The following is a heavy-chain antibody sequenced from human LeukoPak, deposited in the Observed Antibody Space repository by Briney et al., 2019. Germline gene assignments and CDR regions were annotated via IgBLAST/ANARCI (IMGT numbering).Heavy chain of an antibody. CDR3: TRDLWEQQLVRVALDY. V-gene: IGHV3-49*03. D-gene: IGHD6-13*01. J-gene: IGHJ4*02. CDR2: IRSKAYGGTT. Sequence: GGSLRLSCTASGFTFGDYAMSWFRQAPGKGLEWVGFIRSKAYGGTTEYAASVKGRFTISRDDSKSIAYLQMNSLKTEDTAVYYCTRDLWEQQLVRVALDYWGQGTLVTVSS. CDR1: GFTFGDYA.